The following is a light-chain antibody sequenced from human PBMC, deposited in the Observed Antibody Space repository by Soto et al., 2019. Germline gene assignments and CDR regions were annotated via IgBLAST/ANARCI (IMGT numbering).Light chain of an antibody. CDR2: GDN. Sequence: QSVLTQPPSVSAAPGQKVTISCSGSSSNIGGNSVSWYQQLPGTAPKLLIYGDNKRPSGIPDRFSGSKSGTSATLGITGFQTGDEAEYYCGSWDSSLSAYVFGTGTKVTVL. V-gene: IGLV1-51*01. CDR1: SSNIGGNS. CDR3: GSWDSSLSAYV. J-gene: IGLJ1*01.